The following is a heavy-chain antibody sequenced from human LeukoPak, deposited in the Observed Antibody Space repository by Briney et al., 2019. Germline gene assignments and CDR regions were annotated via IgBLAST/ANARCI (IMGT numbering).Heavy chain of an antibody. J-gene: IGHJ4*02. CDR3: ARVGSVSSSASGY. CDR2: IRYDGSNK. Sequence: PGGSLRLSCAASEFTFSSYWMSWVRQAPGKGLEWVAFIRYDGSNKYYADSVKGRFTISRDNSKNTLYLQMNSLRAEDTAVYYCARVGSVSSSASGYWGQGTLVTVSS. D-gene: IGHD6-13*01. V-gene: IGHV3-30*02. CDR1: EFTFSSYW.